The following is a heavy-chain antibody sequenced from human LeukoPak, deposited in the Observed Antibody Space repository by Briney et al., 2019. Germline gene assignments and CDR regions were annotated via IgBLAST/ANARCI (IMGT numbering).Heavy chain of an antibody. CDR2: IYHSGST. V-gene: IGHV4-38-2*01. J-gene: IGHJ4*02. CDR3: ARQPYCSSTSCYTFDY. CDR1: GYSISSGYY. Sequence: PSETLSLTCAVSGYSISSGYYWGWIRQPPGKGLEWIGSIYHSGSTYYNPSLKSRVTISVDTSKNQFSLKLSSVTAADTAVYYCARQPYCSSTSCYTFDYWGQGTLVTVSS. D-gene: IGHD2-2*02.